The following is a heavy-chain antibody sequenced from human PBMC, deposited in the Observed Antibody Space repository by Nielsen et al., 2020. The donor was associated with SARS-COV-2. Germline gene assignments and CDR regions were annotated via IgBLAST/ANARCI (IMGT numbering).Heavy chain of an antibody. V-gene: IGHV1-46*01. CDR2: INPSGGST. Sequence: ASVKVSCKASGYTFTSYYMHWVRQAPGQGLEWMGIINPSGGSTIYAQKFQGRVTMTEDTSTDTAYMELSSLRSEDTAVYYCATSRSYCSSTSCYHGWFDPWGQGTLVTVSS. J-gene: IGHJ5*02. D-gene: IGHD2-2*01. CDR3: ATSRSYCSSTSCYHGWFDP. CDR1: GYTFTSYY.